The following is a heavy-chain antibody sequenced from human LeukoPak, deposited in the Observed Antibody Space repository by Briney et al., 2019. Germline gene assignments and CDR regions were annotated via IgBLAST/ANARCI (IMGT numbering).Heavy chain of an antibody. J-gene: IGHJ4*02. CDR1: GGSISSSSYY. Sequence: SETLSLTCTVSGGSISSSSYYWGWIRQPPGKGLEWIGSIYYSGSTYYNPSLKSRVTISVDTSKNQFSLKLSSVTAADTAVYYCAGYSSSFGPDYWGQGTLVTVSS. CDR2: IYYSGST. V-gene: IGHV4-39*01. CDR3: AGYSSSFGPDY. D-gene: IGHD6-13*01.